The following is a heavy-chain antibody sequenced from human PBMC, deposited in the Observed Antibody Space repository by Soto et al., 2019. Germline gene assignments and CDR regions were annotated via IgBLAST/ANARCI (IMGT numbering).Heavy chain of an antibody. CDR3: ARDPYYDSSGYLAFNGMDV. D-gene: IGHD3-22*01. J-gene: IGHJ6*02. CDR1: GFTVSSNY. Sequence: EVQLVESGGGLVQPGGSLRLSCAASGFTVSSNYMSWVRQAPGKGLEWVSVIYSDGSTYYADSVKGRFTISRHNSKNTLYLQMNSLRAEDTAVYYCARDPYYDSSGYLAFNGMDVWGQGTTVTVSS. V-gene: IGHV3-53*04. CDR2: IYSDGST.